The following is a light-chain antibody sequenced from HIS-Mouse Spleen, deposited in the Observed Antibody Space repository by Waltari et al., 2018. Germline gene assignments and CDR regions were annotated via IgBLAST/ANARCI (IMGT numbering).Light chain of an antibody. J-gene: IGLJ2*01. V-gene: IGLV3-10*01. CDR2: EDS. CDR1: ASPKKF. CDR3: YSTDSSGNHRV. Sequence: SYELTQPPSVSVSPGQTARLTRSGDASPKKFDYWYQQMSGQAPVLVIYEDSKRPSGIPERFSGSSSGTMATLTISGAQVEDEADYYCYSTDSSGNHRVFGGGTKLTVL.